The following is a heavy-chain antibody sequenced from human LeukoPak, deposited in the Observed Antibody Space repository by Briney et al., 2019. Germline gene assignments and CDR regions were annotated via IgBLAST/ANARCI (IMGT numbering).Heavy chain of an antibody. CDR3: AKDAGYRYGYPSQS. CDR1: GFTFSSYA. Sequence: GGSLRLSCAASGFTFSSYAMSWVRQAPGKGLEWVSVISGSGGSTYYADSVKGRFTISRDNSKNTVYLQMNSLRGEDTAVYYCAKDAGYRYGYPSQSWGQETLVSVSS. D-gene: IGHD5-18*01. V-gene: IGHV3-23*01. CDR2: ISGSGGST. J-gene: IGHJ4*02.